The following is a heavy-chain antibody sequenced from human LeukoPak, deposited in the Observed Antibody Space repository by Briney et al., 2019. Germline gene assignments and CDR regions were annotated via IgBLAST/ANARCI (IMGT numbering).Heavy chain of an antibody. V-gene: IGHV3-30*04. Sequence: PGGSLRLSCAASGFSFSTYTMHWVRQAPGKGLEWVAVMSSDGRNIFYADSVQGRFTISRDNSKNTLYLQMNSLRLEDTAIYYCASRISAPLDYWGQGALVTVSS. D-gene: IGHD1-20*01. CDR2: MSSDGRNI. CDR3: ASRISAPLDY. J-gene: IGHJ4*02. CDR1: GFSFSTYT.